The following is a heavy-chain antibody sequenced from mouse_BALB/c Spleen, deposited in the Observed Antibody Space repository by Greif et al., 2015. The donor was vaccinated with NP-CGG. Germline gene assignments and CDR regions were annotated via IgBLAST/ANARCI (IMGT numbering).Heavy chain of an antibody. V-gene: IGHV5-12-1*01. J-gene: IGHJ2*01. Sequence: EVQRVESGGGLVKPGGSLKLSCAASGFAFSSYDMSWVRQTPEKRLEWVAYISSGGGSTYYPDTVKGRFTISRDNAKNTLYLQMSGLKSEDTAMYYCARHYYGSSYSYWGQGTTLTVPS. D-gene: IGHD1-1*01. CDR3: ARHYYGSSYSY. CDR1: GFAFSSYD. CDR2: ISSGGGST.